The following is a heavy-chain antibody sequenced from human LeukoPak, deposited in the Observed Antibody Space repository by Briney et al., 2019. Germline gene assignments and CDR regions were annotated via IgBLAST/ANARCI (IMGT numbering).Heavy chain of an antibody. J-gene: IGHJ5*02. CDR1: GGSFRSYY. D-gene: IGHD3-3*01. CDR2: IYYSGSA. V-gene: IGHV4-59*08. Sequence: SETLSLTCTASGGSFRSYYWSWIRQPPGKGLEWIGYIYYSGSANYNPSLKSRVTISVDTSKNQFSLKLSSVTAADTALYYCARHDSDSITPRGWFDPWGQGTLVTVSS. CDR3: ARHDSDSITPRGWFDP.